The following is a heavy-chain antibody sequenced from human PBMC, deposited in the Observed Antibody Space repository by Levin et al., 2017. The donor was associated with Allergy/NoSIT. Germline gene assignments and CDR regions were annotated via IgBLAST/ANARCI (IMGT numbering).Heavy chain of an antibody. V-gene: IGHV3-64D*06. D-gene: IGHD6-13*01. CDR1: GFTFSSYA. J-gene: IGHJ4*02. CDR3: VKDRDSSSWPRFDY. Sequence: GGSLRLSCSASGFTFSSYAMHWVRQAPGRGLEFVSAISSNGGSTYYADSVKGRFTISRDNSKNTLYLQMSSLRAEDTAVYYCVKDRDSSSWPRFDYWGQGTLVTVSS. CDR2: ISSNGGST.